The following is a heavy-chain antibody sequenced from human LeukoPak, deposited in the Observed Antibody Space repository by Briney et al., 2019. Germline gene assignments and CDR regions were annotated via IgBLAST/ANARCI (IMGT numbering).Heavy chain of an antibody. D-gene: IGHD3-22*01. CDR1: GFTFKINT. Sequence: GGSLRLSCAASGFTFKINTMNWVRQAPGKGLQWIASIPSSASYTHYADSVQGRFTISRDNANNVLYLQMNNLRAEDAAVYYCVRGDSRDYWGQGTLVTVSS. CDR3: VRGDSRDY. CDR2: IPSSASYT. J-gene: IGHJ4*02. V-gene: IGHV3-21*06.